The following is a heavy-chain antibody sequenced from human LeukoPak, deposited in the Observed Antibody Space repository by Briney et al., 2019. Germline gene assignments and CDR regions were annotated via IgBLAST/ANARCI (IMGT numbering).Heavy chain of an antibody. D-gene: IGHD6-13*01. J-gene: IGHJ4*02. CDR3: ASSAGGLIAAAVGYFDY. Sequence: PSETLSLTCTVSGGSISSYYWSWIRQPPGKGLEWIGSIYYSGGTYYNPSLKSRVTISVDTSKNQFSLKLSSVTAADTAVYYCASSAGGLIAAAVGYFDYWGQGTLVTVSS. V-gene: IGHV4-39*07. CDR2: IYYSGGT. CDR1: GGSISSYY.